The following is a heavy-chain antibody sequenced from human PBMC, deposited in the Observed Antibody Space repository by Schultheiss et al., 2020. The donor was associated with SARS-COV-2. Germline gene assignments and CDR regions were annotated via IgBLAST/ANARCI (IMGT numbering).Heavy chain of an antibody. CDR3: ARGRNWGYYFDC. Sequence: SETLSLTCTVSGGSISSYYWIWLRQPPGKGLEWIGYIYYSGSTNFNPSLKSRVTMSVDTSKNQLSLRLSSVTAADTAVYYCARGRNWGYYFDCWGQGTLVTVSS. CDR2: IYYSGST. V-gene: IGHV4-59*01. D-gene: IGHD7-27*01. J-gene: IGHJ4*02. CDR1: GGSISSYY.